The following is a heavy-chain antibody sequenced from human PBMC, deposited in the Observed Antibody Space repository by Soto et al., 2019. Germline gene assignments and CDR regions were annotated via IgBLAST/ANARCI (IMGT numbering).Heavy chain of an antibody. CDR2: IHYSGTT. Sequence: SETLSLTCTVSGGSMRNYFWTWIRQPPGKGLEWIGYIHYSGTTSFFPSYNPSLRSRVTISEDTSKNQFSLKLLSVTTADAAVYFCAAGEASSRNLAPYYLDFWGQGTLVTVSS. D-gene: IGHD6-13*01. J-gene: IGHJ4*02. V-gene: IGHV4-59*01. CDR3: AAGEASSRNLAPYYLDF. CDR1: GGSMRNYF.